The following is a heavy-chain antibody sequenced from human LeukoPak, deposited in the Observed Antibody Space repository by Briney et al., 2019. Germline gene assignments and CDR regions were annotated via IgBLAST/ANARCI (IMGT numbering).Heavy chain of an antibody. CDR1: GYSFTSYW. J-gene: IGHJ3*02. Sequence: GESLKISCKGSGYSFTSYWIGWVRQMPGKGLEWMGIIYPGDSDTRYSPSFQGQVTISADKSISTAYLQWSSLKASDTAMYYCARHGAAWQQLIKGGDAFDIWGQGTMVTVSS. CDR3: ARHGAAWQQLIKGGDAFDI. D-gene: IGHD6-13*01. V-gene: IGHV5-51*01. CDR2: IYPGDSDT.